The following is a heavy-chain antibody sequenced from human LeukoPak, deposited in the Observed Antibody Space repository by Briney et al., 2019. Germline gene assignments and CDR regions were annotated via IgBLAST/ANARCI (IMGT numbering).Heavy chain of an antibody. CDR3: AKPARTDYADY. V-gene: IGHV3-23*01. CDR2: ISGSGVST. CDR1: GFTFSSSA. Sequence: GGSLRLSCAASGFTFSSSAMNWVRQAPGKGLEWVSAISGSGVSTYYADSVKGRFTISRDNSKNTLFLQMNSLRAEDTAVYYCAKPARTDYADYWGQGTLVTVSS. J-gene: IGHJ4*02. D-gene: IGHD1-14*01.